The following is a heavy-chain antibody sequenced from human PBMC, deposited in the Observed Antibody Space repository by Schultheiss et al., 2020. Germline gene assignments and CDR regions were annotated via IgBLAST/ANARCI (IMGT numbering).Heavy chain of an antibody. J-gene: IGHJ6*02. D-gene: IGHD6-19*01. Sequence: GGSLRLSCAASGFTFSSYAMHWVRQAPGKGLEWVAVISYDGSNKYYADSVKGRFTISRDNSKNTLYLQMNSLRAGDTAVYYCARLVFRGYGRIPVAGTGGMDVWGQGTTVTVSS. V-gene: IGHV3-30-3*01. CDR3: ARLVFRGYGRIPVAGTGGMDV. CDR2: ISYDGSNK. CDR1: GFTFSSYA.